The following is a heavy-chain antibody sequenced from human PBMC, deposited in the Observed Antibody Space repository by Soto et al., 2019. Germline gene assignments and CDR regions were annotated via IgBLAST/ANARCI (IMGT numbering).Heavy chain of an antibody. CDR2: ISYDGSNK. V-gene: IGHV3-30*18. D-gene: IGHD6-13*01. CDR3: AKVTKRAAAGRYEYYKYGMDV. Sequence: LRLSCAASGFTFSSYGMHWVRQAPGKGLEWVAVISYDGSNKYYADSVKGRFTISRDNSKNTLYLQMNGLRAEDTAVYYCAKVTKRAAAGRYEYYKYGMDVWGQGTTVTVSS. J-gene: IGHJ6*02. CDR1: GFTFSSYG.